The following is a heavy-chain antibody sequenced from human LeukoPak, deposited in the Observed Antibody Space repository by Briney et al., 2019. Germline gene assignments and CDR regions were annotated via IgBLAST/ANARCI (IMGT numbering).Heavy chain of an antibody. CDR3: ARLVAPGSLEDWFDP. Sequence: SETLSLTCTVSGGSMSSAYWSWLRQSPGKGLEWIGYAYYTGDNNYNPSLKSRATILVDTSKRQFSLKMRSVTAADTAIYYCARLVAPGSLEDWFDPWGQGTLVTVSS. CDR2: AYYTGDN. J-gene: IGHJ5*02. CDR1: GGSMSSAY. D-gene: IGHD1-26*01. V-gene: IGHV4-59*01.